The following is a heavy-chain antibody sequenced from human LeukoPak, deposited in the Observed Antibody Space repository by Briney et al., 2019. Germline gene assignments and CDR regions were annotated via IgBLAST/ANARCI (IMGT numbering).Heavy chain of an antibody. CDR3: ARGDLQGLFDS. J-gene: IGHJ4*02. CDR2: ISSSGGKV. Sequence: GGSLRLSCAASGFTFSDYYMSWIRQAPGKGLEWVSYISSSGGKVYYADSVKGRFTISRDNAKNSLYLQMNSLRAEDTAVYYCARGDLQGLFDSWGQGTLVTVSS. V-gene: IGHV3-11*01. D-gene: IGHD5-24*01. CDR1: GFTFSDYY.